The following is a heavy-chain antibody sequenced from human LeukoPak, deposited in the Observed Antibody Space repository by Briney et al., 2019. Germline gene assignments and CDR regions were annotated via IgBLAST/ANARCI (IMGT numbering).Heavy chain of an antibody. CDR3: ARELGYYGMDV. V-gene: IGHV4-59*12. D-gene: IGHD7-27*01. CDR2: IYYSGST. CDR1: GGSISSYY. J-gene: IGHJ6*02. Sequence: PSETPSLTCTVSGGSISSYYWSWIRQPPGKGLEWIGYIYYSGSTNYNPSLKSRVTISVDTSKNQFSLKLSSVTAADTAVYYCARELGYYGMDVWGQGTTVTVSS.